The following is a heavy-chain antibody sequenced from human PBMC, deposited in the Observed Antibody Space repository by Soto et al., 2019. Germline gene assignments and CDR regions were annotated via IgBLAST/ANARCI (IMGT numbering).Heavy chain of an antibody. CDR1: RYTFISYY. CDR2: MNPKSANT. J-gene: IGHJ4*02. V-gene: IGHV1-8*01. D-gene: IGHD4-4*01. Sequence: ASVKVSCKASRYTFISYYINWVRQATGQGLEWMGWMNPKSANTGYAQNFQGRVTMTRNTSISTAYMELSSLRSEDTAVYYCARSPSWETTVTPYYFDYWGQGTLVTVSS. CDR3: ARSPSWETTVTPYYFDY.